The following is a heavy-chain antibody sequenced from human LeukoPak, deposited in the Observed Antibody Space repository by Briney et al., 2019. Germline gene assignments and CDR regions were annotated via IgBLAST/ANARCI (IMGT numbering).Heavy chain of an antibody. CDR2: ISAYNGNT. Sequence: ASVKVSCKASGYTFTSYGISWVRQAPGQGLEWMGWISAYNGNTNYAQKLQGRVTMTTDTSTSTAYMELRSLRSDDTAVYYCARDRTVRYSSGLGLVVYWGQGTLVTVSS. CDR3: ARDRTVRYSSGLGLVVY. CDR1: GYTFTSYG. D-gene: IGHD6-19*01. J-gene: IGHJ4*02. V-gene: IGHV1-18*01.